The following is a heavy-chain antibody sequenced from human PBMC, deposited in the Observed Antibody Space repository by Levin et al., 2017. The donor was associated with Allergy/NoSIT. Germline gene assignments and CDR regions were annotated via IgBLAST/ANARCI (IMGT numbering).Heavy chain of an antibody. CDR1: GFTFSNAW. CDR2: IKSKTDGGTT. Sequence: GGSLRLSCAASGFTFSNAWMSWVRQAPGKGLEWVGRIKSKTDGGTTDYASPVKGRFTISRDDSKNTLYLQMNSLKTEDTAVYYCTTDAVTTGTTPRLELYDYYGMDVWGQGTTVTVSS. V-gene: IGHV3-15*01. J-gene: IGHJ6*02. D-gene: IGHD4-17*01. CDR3: TTDAVTTGTTPRLELYDYYGMDV.